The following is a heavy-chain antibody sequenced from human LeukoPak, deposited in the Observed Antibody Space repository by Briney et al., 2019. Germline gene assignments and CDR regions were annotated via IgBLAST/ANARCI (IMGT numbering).Heavy chain of an antibody. CDR3: AKDRGIAAAADY. CDR2: ISYDGSNN. CDR1: GFTFSSYG. D-gene: IGHD6-13*01. J-gene: IGHJ4*02. V-gene: IGHV3-30*18. Sequence: GGSLRLSCAASGFTFSSYGMHWVRQAPGKGLEWVAVISYDGSNNYYADSVKGRFTISRDNSKNTLYLQMNSLRAEDTAVYYCAKDRGIAAAADYWGQGTLVTVSS.